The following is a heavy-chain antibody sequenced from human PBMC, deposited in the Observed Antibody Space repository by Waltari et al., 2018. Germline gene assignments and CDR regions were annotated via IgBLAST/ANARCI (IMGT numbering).Heavy chain of an antibody. CDR1: GFTFTDYN. CDR3: SRSTPTGAGDS. Sequence: EVQLVESGGGLVKPGGSLILSCVASGFTFTDYNINWVRQAPGKGLEWVSSITSGGHIYCPDSLRGRCTISRDNAKKSVFLQVDNLRADDTAVYYCSRSTPTGAGDSGGQGTLLTVSS. J-gene: IGHJ4*02. CDR2: ITSGGHI. D-gene: IGHD2-21*02. V-gene: IGHV3-21*02.